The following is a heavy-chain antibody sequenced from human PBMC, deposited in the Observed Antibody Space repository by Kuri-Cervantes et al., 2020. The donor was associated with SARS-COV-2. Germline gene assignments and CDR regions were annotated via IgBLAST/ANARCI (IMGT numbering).Heavy chain of an antibody. CDR2: ISSSGSTI. J-gene: IGHJ4*02. D-gene: IGHD2-2*01. CDR1: GFTFSSYE. Sequence: GESLKISCAASGFTFSSYEMSWVRQAPGKGLEWVSYISSSGSTIYYADSVKGRLTNSRDNAKNSLYLQMNSLRAEDTAVYYCARVVIPAALDYWGQGTLVTVSS. CDR3: ARVVIPAALDY. V-gene: IGHV3-48*03.